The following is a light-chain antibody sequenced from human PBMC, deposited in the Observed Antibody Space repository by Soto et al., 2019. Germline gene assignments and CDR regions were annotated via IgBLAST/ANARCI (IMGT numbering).Light chain of an antibody. Sequence: ASLAVSRGGKASLSCRATQTVRNNYLAWYQQKPGQAPRLLIYDASNRATGIPARFSGSGSGTDFTLTISSLEPEDFAVYYCQQRSNWPPTFGQGTRLEIK. V-gene: IGKV3-11*01. CDR1: QTVRNNY. CDR2: DAS. J-gene: IGKJ5*01. CDR3: QQRSNWPPT.